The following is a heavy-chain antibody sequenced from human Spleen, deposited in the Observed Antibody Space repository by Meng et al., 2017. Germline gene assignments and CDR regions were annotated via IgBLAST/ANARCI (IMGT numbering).Heavy chain of an antibody. D-gene: IGHD3-3*01. CDR1: GFTFSSYA. V-gene: IGHV3-30*01. CDR3: AREASGDVLRFLEWLLFSPYFDY. Sequence: GGSLRLSCAASGFTFSSYAMHWVRQAPGKGLEWVAVISYDGSNKYYADSVKGRFTISRDNSKNTLYLQMNSLRAEDTAVYYCAREASGDVLRFLEWLLFSPYFDYWGQGTLVTVSS. J-gene: IGHJ4*02. CDR2: ISYDGSNK.